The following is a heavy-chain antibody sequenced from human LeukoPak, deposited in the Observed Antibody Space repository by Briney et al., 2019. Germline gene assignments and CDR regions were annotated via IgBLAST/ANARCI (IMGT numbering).Heavy chain of an antibody. D-gene: IGHD4/OR15-4a*01. CDR3: ARVGAHDAFHI. Sequence: GGSLRLSCAASGFTFSSCAMSWVRQAPGKGLEWVSAISGSGGSTYYADSVKGRFTISRDNSKNTLYLQMGSLRAEDMAVYYCARVGAHDAFHIWGQGTMVTVSS. CDR1: GFTFSSCA. V-gene: IGHV3-23*01. CDR2: ISGSGGST. J-gene: IGHJ3*02.